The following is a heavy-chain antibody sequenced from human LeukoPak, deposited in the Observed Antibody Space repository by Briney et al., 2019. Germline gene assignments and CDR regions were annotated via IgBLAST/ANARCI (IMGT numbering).Heavy chain of an antibody. CDR2: ISSSSSYI. Sequence: GGSLRLYCAASGFTFSSYSMNWVRQAPGKGLEWVSSISSSSSYIYYADSVKGRFTISRDNSKNSLYLQMNSLRTEDTALYYCAKDIGAVAGTLDYWGQGTLVTVSS. CDR3: AKDIGAVAGTLDY. J-gene: IGHJ4*02. V-gene: IGHV3-21*04. D-gene: IGHD6-19*01. CDR1: GFTFSSYS.